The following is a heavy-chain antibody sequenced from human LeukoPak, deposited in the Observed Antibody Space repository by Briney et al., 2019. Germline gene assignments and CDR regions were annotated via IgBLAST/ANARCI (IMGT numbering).Heavy chain of an antibody. J-gene: IGHJ6*02. V-gene: IGHV3-30*03. CDR1: GFTFSSYG. CDR2: ISYDGSNK. CDR3: ARARYYGSGSSPDYGMDV. D-gene: IGHD3-10*01. Sequence: GGSLRLSCAASGFTFSSYGMHWVRQAPGKGLEWVAVISYDGSNKYYADSVKGRFTISRDNSKNTLYLQMNSLRAEDTAVYYCARARYYGSGSSPDYGMDVWGQGTTVTVSS.